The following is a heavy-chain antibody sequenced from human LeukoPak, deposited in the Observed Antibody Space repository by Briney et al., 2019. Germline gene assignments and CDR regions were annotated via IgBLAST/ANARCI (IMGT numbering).Heavy chain of an antibody. CDR2: MNPNSGNT. CDR1: GYTFTSYD. CDR3: ARGASLRAVVVGATTSPPMPYDF. Sequence: ASVKVSCKASGYTFTSYDIKWVRQATGQGLEWMGWMNPNSGNTGYAQKFQGRVTMTRDTSISTAYMELSSLGSEDTAVYYCARGASLRAVVVGATTSPPMPYDFWGQGTLVTVSS. J-gene: IGHJ4*02. D-gene: IGHD2-15*01. V-gene: IGHV1-8*01.